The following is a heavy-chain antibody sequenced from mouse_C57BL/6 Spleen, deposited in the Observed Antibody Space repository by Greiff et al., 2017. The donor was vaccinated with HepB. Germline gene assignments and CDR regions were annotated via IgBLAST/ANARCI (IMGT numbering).Heavy chain of an antibody. CDR3: ARSGDYDGYFDV. Sequence: VQLQQSGPELVKPGASVKISCKASGYAFSSSWMNWVKQRPGKGLEWIGRIYPGDGDTNYNGKFKGKATLTADKSSSTAYMQLSSLTSEDSAVYVCARSGDYDGYFDVWGTGTTVTVSS. CDR1: GYAFSSSW. V-gene: IGHV1-82*01. J-gene: IGHJ1*03. CDR2: IYPGDGDT. D-gene: IGHD2-4*01.